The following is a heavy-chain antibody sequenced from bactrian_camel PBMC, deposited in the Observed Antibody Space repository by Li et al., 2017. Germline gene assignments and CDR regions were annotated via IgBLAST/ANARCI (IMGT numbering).Heavy chain of an antibody. V-gene: IGHV3S53*01. D-gene: IGHD1*01. CDR3: ARGGGFVCLLPRVPAIDY. Sequence: VQLVESGGASVQAGGSLRLSCVASGSTPSNYCMGWFHQVPGKEREGVAAVDRVGSITYADSLKGRFTISKDSAKNTLYLQMDSLNPEDTAMYYCARGGGFVCLLPRVPAIDYWGQGTQVTVS. CDR2: VDRVGSI. CDR1: GSTPSNYC. J-gene: IGHJ4*01.